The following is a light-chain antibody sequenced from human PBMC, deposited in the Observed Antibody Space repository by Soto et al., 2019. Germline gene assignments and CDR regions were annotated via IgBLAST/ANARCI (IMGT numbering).Light chain of an antibody. CDR2: GAS. Sequence: EKVMPQSPATLSMSPGERATLSCRASQSVSSFLAWYQQKPGQAPRLLIYGASTRATGIPARFSGSGSGTEFTLTISSLQSEDFAVYYCQQYSNWPSWTFGQGTKVEVK. J-gene: IGKJ1*01. CDR3: QQYSNWPSWT. V-gene: IGKV3-15*01. CDR1: QSVSSF.